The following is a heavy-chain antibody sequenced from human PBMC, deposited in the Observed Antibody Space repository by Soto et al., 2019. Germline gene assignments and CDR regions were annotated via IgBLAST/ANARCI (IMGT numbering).Heavy chain of an antibody. CDR3: AKVLGYCSSSSCSRDYYYYYGMDV. V-gene: IGHV3-30*18. CDR2: ISYDGGNK. D-gene: IGHD2-2*01. J-gene: IGHJ6*02. Sequence: QVQLVESGGGVVQPGRSLRLSCAASGFTFSSYGMHWVRQAPGKGLEWLAIISYDGGNKYYADSVKGRFTVSRDNPKNMLYLQLNSLRAEDTAVYNCAKVLGYCSSSSCSRDYYYYYGMDVWGQGTTVTVSS. CDR1: GFTFSSYG.